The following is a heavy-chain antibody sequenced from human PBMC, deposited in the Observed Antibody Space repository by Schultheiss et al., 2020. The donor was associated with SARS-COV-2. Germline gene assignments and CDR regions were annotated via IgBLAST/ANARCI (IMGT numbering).Heavy chain of an antibody. CDR3: ARVHPPVLRVYAIRRVRNWFDP. CDR2: INHSGST. D-gene: IGHD2-8*01. V-gene: IGHV4-34*01. J-gene: IGHJ5*02. CDR1: GGSFSGYY. Sequence: SQTLSLTCAVYGGSFSGYYWSWIRQPPGKGLEWIGEINHSGSTNYNPSLKSRVTISVDTSKNQFSLKLSSVTAADTAVYYCARVHPPVLRVYAIRRVRNWFDPWGQGTLVTVSS.